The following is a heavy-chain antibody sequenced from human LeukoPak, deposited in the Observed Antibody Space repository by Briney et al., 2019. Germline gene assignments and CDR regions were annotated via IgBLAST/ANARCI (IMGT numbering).Heavy chain of an antibody. J-gene: IGHJ4*02. CDR2: INEDGSEK. D-gene: IGHD6-6*01. V-gene: IGHV3-7*01. CDR3: TRGDSSSKIDY. Sequence: QPGGSLRLSCAASGFTFNSCWMSWVRQAPGKGLEWTANINEDGSEKHYVDSVEGRFTISRDNAKNSLYLQMNSLRVEDTALYYCTRGDSSSKIDYWGQRILVIVSS. CDR1: GFTFNSCW.